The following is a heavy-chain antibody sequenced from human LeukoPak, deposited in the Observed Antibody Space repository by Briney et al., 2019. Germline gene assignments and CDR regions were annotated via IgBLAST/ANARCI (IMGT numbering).Heavy chain of an antibody. V-gene: IGHV1-46*01. Sequence: ASVKVSCKASGYTFTSYYMHWVRQAPGQGLEWMGIIYPSGGSTSYPQKFQGRVTKTRDTSTSTVYMDLSSLRSEDTAVYYCAGEGPSTYHFDYWGQGTLVTVSS. CDR2: IYPSGGST. CDR1: GYTFTSYY. J-gene: IGHJ4*02. CDR3: AGEGPSTYHFDY.